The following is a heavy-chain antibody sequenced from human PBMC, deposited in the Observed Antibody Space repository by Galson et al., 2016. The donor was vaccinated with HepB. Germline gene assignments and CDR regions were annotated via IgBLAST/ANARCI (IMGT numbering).Heavy chain of an antibody. D-gene: IGHD3-22*01. V-gene: IGHV3-48*02. CDR2: MSSDGSTT. Sequence: SLRLSCATSGFKFTHYSINWVRQAPGKGLEGVSYMSSDGSTTYHADSVKGRFTISRDTARNSVSLQMNSLRDEDTAIYYCVRAEDYYYGSSGYYPHHFDSWGQGTLVTVSS. J-gene: IGHJ4*02. CDR3: VRAEDYYYGSSGYYPHHFDS. CDR1: GFKFTHYS.